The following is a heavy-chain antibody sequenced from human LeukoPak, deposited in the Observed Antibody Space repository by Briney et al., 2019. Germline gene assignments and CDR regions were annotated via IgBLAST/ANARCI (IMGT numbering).Heavy chain of an antibody. D-gene: IGHD6-19*01. J-gene: IGHJ4*02. CDR1: GGSISSSSYY. Sequence: PSETPSLTCTISGGSISSSSYYWGWIRQPPGRELEWIGSIYYSGSAYYNSSLKSRVTISMDTSKNQFSLRLSSVTAADTAVYYCASVLRGSSGWTPFDYWGQGILVTVSS. CDR3: ASVLRGSSGWTPFDY. V-gene: IGHV4-39*01. CDR2: IYYSGSA.